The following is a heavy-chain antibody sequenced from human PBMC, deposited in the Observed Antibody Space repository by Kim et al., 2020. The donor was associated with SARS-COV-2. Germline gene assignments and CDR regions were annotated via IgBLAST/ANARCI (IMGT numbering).Heavy chain of an antibody. J-gene: IGHJ4*02. V-gene: IGHV3-23*01. D-gene: IGHD3-10*01. Sequence: GGSLRLSCAASGFTFTGYTMTWVRQAPGKGLEWVSSLSGSDGSTHYADSETGRFTIDRDKTKSTLYLQMNSLAAEDAAVYYSAKDVPIISTTIYSEIYWGQGTLVSVSS. CDR1: GFTFTGYT. CDR2: LSGSDGST. CDR3: AKDVPIISTTIYSEIY.